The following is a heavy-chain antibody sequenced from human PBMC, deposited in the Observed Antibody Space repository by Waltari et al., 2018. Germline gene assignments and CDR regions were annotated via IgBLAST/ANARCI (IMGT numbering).Heavy chain of an antibody. CDR2: IYYSGST. J-gene: IGHJ3*02. Sequence: QVQLQESGPGLVKPSQTLSLTCTVPGGSISSGRYYWSWIRQHPGKGLEWIGYIYYSGSTYYNPSLKSRVTISVDTSKNQFSLKLSSVTAADTAVYYCARIAVRDAFDIWGQGTMVTVSS. CDR1: GGSISSGRYY. V-gene: IGHV4-31*03. CDR3: ARIAVRDAFDI. D-gene: IGHD6-19*01.